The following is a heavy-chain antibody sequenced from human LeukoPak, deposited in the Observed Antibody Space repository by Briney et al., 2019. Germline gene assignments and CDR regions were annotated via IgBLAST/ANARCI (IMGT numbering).Heavy chain of an antibody. J-gene: IGHJ4*02. Sequence: PGGSLRLSCAASGFTFSSYSMNWVRQAPGKGLEWVSYISSSSTIYYADSVKGRFTISRDNAKNSLYLQMNSLRAEDTAVYYCARDSSGWHTFDYWGQGTLVTVSS. D-gene: IGHD6-19*01. CDR1: GFTFSSYS. CDR3: ARDSSGWHTFDY. V-gene: IGHV3-48*01. CDR2: ISSSSTI.